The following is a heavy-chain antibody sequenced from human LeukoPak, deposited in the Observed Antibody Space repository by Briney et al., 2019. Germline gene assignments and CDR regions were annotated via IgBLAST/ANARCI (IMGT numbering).Heavy chain of an antibody. CDR3: AKDIRGGSYLDL. Sequence: PGGSLRLSCGVSGFTFSTYGMHWVRQAPGKGLEWVALISSNGGNRHYADSVKGRFTISRDNSNHRVFLHMNSLRPEDTAVYYCAKDIRGGSYLDLWGQGTLVSVSS. J-gene: IGHJ5*02. D-gene: IGHD3-16*02. V-gene: IGHV3-30*18. CDR2: ISSNGGNR. CDR1: GFTFSTYG.